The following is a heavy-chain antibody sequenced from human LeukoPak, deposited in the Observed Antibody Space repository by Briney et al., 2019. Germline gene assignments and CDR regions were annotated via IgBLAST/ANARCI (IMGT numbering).Heavy chain of an antibody. CDR1: VHTLSNRYA. J-gene: IGHJ3*01. D-gene: IGHD3-3*02. CDR3: AREGALPWPDAYDF. CDR2: IIPIFGSA. Sequence: ASVTVSCKPGVHTLSNRYAISWLRPAPGQGREWMGGIIPIFGSANYPQKFQGRLRIAADESTSTANMELSSLTSEDTAVYYCAREGALPWPDAYDFWGQGTMVTVSS. V-gene: IGHV1-69*13.